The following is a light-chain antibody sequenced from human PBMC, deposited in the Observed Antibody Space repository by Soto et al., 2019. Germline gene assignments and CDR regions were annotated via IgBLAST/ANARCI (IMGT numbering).Light chain of an antibody. CDR2: YDD. CDR1: SSNVGNNA. V-gene: IGLV1-36*01. Sequence: QPVLTQPPSVSEAPRQRVTISCSGSSSNVGNNAVSWYQQFPGKAPKLLIYYDDVLPSGVSDRFSGSKSGTSASLAISGLQSEDEADYCCAAWDDRLDGVVFGGGTKLTVL. CDR3: AAWDDRLDGVV. J-gene: IGLJ2*01.